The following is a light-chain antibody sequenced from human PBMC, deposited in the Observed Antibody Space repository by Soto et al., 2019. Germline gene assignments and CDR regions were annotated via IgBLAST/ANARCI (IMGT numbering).Light chain of an antibody. J-gene: IGKJ1*01. Sequence: DIPMTQSPSTLSASVGDRVTITCRASQSIRTWLAWYQHKPGKAPKLLIYKASNLESGVPSRFSGSGSGTEFTLTISSLEPDDFATYYCQQYNHYWTFGQGTKVEMK. V-gene: IGKV1-5*03. CDR1: QSIRTW. CDR3: QQYNHYWT. CDR2: KAS.